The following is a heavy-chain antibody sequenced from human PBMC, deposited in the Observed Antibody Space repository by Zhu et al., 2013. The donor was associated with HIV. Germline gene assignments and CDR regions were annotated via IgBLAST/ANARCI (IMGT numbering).Heavy chain of an antibody. D-gene: IGHD3-10*01. V-gene: IGHV1-69*06. Sequence: QIQLVQSGAEVTKPGASVKISCKTSGYHFTNYAITWVRQAPGQGLEWMGSIIPVFDTPKYGRFFQGRVTISADTSKTTVFMELTDLRVDDTAVFYCARGGAHVVLSAGNFDVWGPGTLVTV. CDR3: ARGGAHVVLSAGNFDV. CDR2: IIPVFDTP. CDR1: GYHFTNYA. J-gene: IGHJ3*01.